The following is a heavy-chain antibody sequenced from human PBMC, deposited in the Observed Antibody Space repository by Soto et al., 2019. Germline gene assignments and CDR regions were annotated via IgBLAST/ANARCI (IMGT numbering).Heavy chain of an antibody. J-gene: IGHJ4*02. CDR3: ARDHSDRTAYCSSTSCYKFDY. CDR2: IIPIFGTA. V-gene: IGHV1-69*13. CDR1: GGTFSSYA. D-gene: IGHD2-2*01. Sequence: SVKVSCKDSGGTFSSYAITWVRQAPGQGLELMGGIIPIFGTANYAQKFRDRVTIRADESTSTVYMELSSLRSEDTAVYYCARDHSDRTAYCSSTSCYKFDYWGQGTLVTVSS.